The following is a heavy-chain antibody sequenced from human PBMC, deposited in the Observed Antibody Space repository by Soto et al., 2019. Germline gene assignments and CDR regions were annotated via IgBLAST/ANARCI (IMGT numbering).Heavy chain of an antibody. CDR1: GYTFFTYD. V-gene: IGHV1-18*01. Sequence: QVHLVQSGVEVKTPGASVKVSCQASGYTFFTYDISWVRQAPGQGLEWMGWISTYIGDTKYEQKLQGRVTMTTDTSTTTAYLELSSLRSDDTAVYYCARHHGPTTSENWFDPWGQGTLVTVSS. D-gene: IGHD5-12*01. J-gene: IGHJ5*02. CDR2: ISTYIGDT. CDR3: ARHHGPTTSENWFDP.